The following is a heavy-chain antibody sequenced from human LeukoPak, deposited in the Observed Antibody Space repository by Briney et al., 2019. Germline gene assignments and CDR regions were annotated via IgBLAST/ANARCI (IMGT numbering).Heavy chain of an antibody. D-gene: IGHD3-9*01. V-gene: IGHV4-34*01. CDR1: AFTFIIYA. CDR2: INLSGST. Sequence: AGSLRLTCAASAFTFIIYAMSCVRQAPGMGLEWIGNINLSGSTDYNPSLKSRVTISVDTSKNQFSLKLSSVTAADTAVYYCARHCVYDILSGYYKYYFDYWGQGTLVTVSS. CDR3: ARHCVYDILSGYYKYYFDY. J-gene: IGHJ4*02.